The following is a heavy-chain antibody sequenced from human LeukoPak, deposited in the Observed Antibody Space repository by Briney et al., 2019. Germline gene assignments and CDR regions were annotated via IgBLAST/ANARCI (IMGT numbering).Heavy chain of an antibody. D-gene: IGHD4-23*01. CDR2: INQDGSGK. V-gene: IGHV3-7*01. CDR1: GFTFSSYW. J-gene: IGHJ3*02. Sequence: HPGGSLRLSCAASGFTFSSYWMSWVRQAPGKGLEWVANINQDGSGKYYVDSVKGRFTISRDNAKNSLFLQMNSLRAEDTAVYYCARGYSYGGLVAFDIWGQGTMVTVSS. CDR3: ARGYSYGGLVAFDI.